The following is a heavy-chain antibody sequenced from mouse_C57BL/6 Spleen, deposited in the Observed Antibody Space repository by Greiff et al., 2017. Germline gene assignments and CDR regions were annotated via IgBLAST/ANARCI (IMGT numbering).Heavy chain of an antibody. CDR3: ARGGSALYWDFDG. J-gene: IGHJ1*03. CDR1: GFTFSDYG. CDR2: ISSGSSTI. Sequence: EVQGVESGGGLVKPGGSLKLSCAASGFTFSDYGMHWVRQAPEKGLEWVAYISSGSSTIYYADTVKGRFTISRDDAKNTLFLQMTSLRSEDTAMYYCARGGSALYWDFDGWGTGTTVTVSS. V-gene: IGHV5-17*01. D-gene: IGHD1-1*01.